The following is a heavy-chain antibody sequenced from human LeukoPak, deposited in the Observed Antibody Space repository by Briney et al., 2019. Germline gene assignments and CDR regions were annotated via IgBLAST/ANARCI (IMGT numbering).Heavy chain of an antibody. CDR2: MNPNSGNT. CDR3: ARRCHYDFWSGYVSYYYYGMDV. V-gene: IGHV1-8*01. J-gene: IGHJ6*02. D-gene: IGHD3-3*01. Sequence: ASVKVSCKASGYTFTSYDINWVRQATGQGLEWMGWMNPNSGNTGYAQKFQGRVTMTRNTSISTAYMELSSLGSEDTAVYYCARRCHYDFWSGYVSYYYYGMDVWGQGTTVTVSS. CDR1: GYTFTSYD.